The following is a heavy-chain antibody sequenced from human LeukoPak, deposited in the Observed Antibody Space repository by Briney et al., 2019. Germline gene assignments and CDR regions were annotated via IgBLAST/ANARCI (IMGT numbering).Heavy chain of an antibody. Sequence: SETLSLTCTVSGGSISSYSWNWIRQPPGKGLEWIGYINNSGYTNNNPSLKSRVTISVDTFKNQFSLKMSSVTAADTAVYYCARALGSYSSVDYWGQGTLVTVSS. CDR1: GGSISSYS. CDR2: INNSGYT. CDR3: ARALGSYSSVDY. V-gene: IGHV4-59*01. D-gene: IGHD1-26*01. J-gene: IGHJ4*02.